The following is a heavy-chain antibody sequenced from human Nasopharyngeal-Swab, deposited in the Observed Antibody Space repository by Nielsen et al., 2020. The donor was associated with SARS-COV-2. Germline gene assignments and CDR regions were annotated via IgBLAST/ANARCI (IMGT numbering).Heavy chain of an antibody. D-gene: IGHD3-16*01. CDR1: GGSISSGGYS. Sequence: SETLSLTCAVSGGSISSGGYSWSWIRQPPGKGLEWIGYIYHSGSTYYNPSLKSRVTISVDRSKNQFSLKLSSVTAADTAVYYCASEEIDTYYFDYWGQGTLVTVSS. V-gene: IGHV4-30-2*01. CDR3: ASEEIDTYYFDY. CDR2: IYHSGST. J-gene: IGHJ4*02.